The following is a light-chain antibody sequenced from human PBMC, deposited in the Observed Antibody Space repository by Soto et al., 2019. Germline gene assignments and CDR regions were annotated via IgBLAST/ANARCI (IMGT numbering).Light chain of an antibody. CDR3: QQSYKPPFT. Sequence: DIQMTQSPSSLSASVGDRVTITCRASQNISKYLNWYQRKPGKAPKLLIYAASTLQSGVPSRFSGSESGTEFTLTISSLQPEDFGDYICQQSYKPPFTFGPGTKVEIK. V-gene: IGKV1-39*01. CDR1: QNISKY. CDR2: AAS. J-gene: IGKJ3*01.